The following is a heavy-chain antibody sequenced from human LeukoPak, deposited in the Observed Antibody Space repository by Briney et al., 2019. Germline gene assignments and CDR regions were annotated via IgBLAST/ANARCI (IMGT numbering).Heavy chain of an antibody. CDR1: GYTFTSYA. CDR3: ASQVDTAMARGAFDI. Sequence: ASVKVPCKASGYTFTSYAMHWVRQAPGQRLEWMGWINAGNGNTKYSQKFQGRVTITRDTSASTAYMELSSLRSDDTAVYYCASQVDTAMARGAFDIWGQGTMVTVSS. V-gene: IGHV1-3*01. J-gene: IGHJ3*02. CDR2: INAGNGNT. D-gene: IGHD5-18*01.